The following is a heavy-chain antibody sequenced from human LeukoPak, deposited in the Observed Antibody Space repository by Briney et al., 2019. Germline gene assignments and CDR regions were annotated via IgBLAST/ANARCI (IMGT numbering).Heavy chain of an antibody. J-gene: IGHJ4*02. CDR2: IYTSGST. D-gene: IGHD3-22*01. Sequence: SETLSLTCTVSGGSISSYYWSWIRQPPGKGLEWIGYIYTSGSTNYSPSLKSRVTISVDTSKNQFSLKLSSVTAADTAVYYCAAQDSSGYLRDYWGQGTLVTVSS. CDR3: AAQDSSGYLRDY. V-gene: IGHV4-4*09. CDR1: GGSISSYY.